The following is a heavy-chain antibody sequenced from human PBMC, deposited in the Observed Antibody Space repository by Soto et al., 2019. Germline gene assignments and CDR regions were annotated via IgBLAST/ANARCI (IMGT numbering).Heavy chain of an antibody. D-gene: IGHD1-7*01. CDR3: SRGGLPPEL. CDR2: IYTSGSN. J-gene: IGHJ4*03. V-gene: IGHV4-4*07. Sequence: QVQLQESGPGLVKPSETLSLTCTVSGASLNNYYWSWVRQPAGKGLEWVGRIYTSGSNNYNPSLVRSITMSGNTSKNQFPPNLSSGAAADPGVYFCSRGGLPPELRGQGNLITVPS. CDR1: GASLNNYY.